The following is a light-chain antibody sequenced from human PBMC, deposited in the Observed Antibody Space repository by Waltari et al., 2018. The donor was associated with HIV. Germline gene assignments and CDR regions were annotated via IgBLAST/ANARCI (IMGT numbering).Light chain of an antibody. CDR1: QTIGSN. J-gene: IGKJ1*01. CDR3: LQYNNWPPWT. CDR2: GTS. V-gene: IGKV3-15*01. Sequence: EIVMTQSPATLSVSPGERATLSCRASQTIGSNLAWYQQKPGKAPRLLIYGTSTRATGIPARFSGLGSGTEFTLNISSLQSEDFAVYYCLQYNNWPPWTFGQGTKVEIK.